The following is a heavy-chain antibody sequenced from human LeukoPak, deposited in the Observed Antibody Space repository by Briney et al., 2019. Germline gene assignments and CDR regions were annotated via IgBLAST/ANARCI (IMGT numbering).Heavy chain of an antibody. Sequence: GGSLRLSCAASGFTVSSNYMSWVRQAPGKGLEWVSVIYSGGSTYYADSVKGRFTISRDNSKNTLYLQMNSLRAEDTAVYYCARAHSSGWYGDAFDIWGQGTMVTVSS. CDR1: GFTVSSNY. CDR2: IYSGGST. V-gene: IGHV3-53*01. CDR3: ARAHSSGWYGDAFDI. D-gene: IGHD6-19*01. J-gene: IGHJ3*02.